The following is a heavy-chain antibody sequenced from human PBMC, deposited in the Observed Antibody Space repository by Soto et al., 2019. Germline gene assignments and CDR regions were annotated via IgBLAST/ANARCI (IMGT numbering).Heavy chain of an antibody. CDR2: INTYNDNT. J-gene: IGHJ6*02. V-gene: IGHV1-18*04. CDR1: GYTFSTYH. D-gene: IGHD3-22*01. CDR3: ARRPPTSGYYSIDLYDYGLDV. Sequence: ASVKVSCKASGYTFSTYHINWVRQAPGQGLEWMGWINTYNDNTNSAQKFQGRVAMTTDPSTRTAYMELRSLKSDDTAVYYCARRPPTSGYYSIDLYDYGLDVWGQGTTVSVSS.